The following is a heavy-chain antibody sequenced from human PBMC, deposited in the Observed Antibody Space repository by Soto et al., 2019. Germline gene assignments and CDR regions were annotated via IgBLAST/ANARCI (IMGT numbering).Heavy chain of an antibody. D-gene: IGHD4-17*01. CDR1: GYSFTSYW. CDR3: ARSTVTTAVRGYYYYYGMDV. J-gene: IGHJ6*02. V-gene: IGHV5-51*01. CDR2: IYPGDSDT. Sequence: PGESLKISCKGSGYSFTSYWIGWVRQMPGKGLEWMGIIYPGDSDTRYSPSFQGQVTISADKSISTAYLQWSSLKASDTAMYYCARSTVTTAVRGYYYYYGMDVWGQGTTVTVSS.